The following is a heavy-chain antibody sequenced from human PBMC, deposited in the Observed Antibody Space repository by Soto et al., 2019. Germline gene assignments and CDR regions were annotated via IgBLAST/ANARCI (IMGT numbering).Heavy chain of an antibody. CDR3: ARDKITGLFDY. CDR2: INHSGST. V-gene: IGHV4-34*01. Sequence: PSDTVSLTCGVSSRSISSSAYYWTWIRLPPGTGPEWIGEINHSGSTNYNPPLKSRVTISVDTSKNQFSLKLTSVPAADTAVYYCARDKITGLFDYWGQGTLVTVSS. D-gene: IGHD2-8*02. CDR1: SRSISSSAYY. J-gene: IGHJ4*01.